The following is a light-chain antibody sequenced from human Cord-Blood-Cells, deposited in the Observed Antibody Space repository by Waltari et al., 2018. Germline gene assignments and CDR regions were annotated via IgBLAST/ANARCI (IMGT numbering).Light chain of an antibody. Sequence: EIVLTQSPATLSLSPGERATLSCRASQSVSSYLAWYQQKHGQAPRRLIYDASNRATGIPARFSGSGSGTDFTLTISSLEPEDFAVYYCQQRSNWLTFGGGTKVEIK. V-gene: IGKV3-11*01. CDR3: QQRSNWLT. J-gene: IGKJ4*01. CDR2: DAS. CDR1: QSVSSY.